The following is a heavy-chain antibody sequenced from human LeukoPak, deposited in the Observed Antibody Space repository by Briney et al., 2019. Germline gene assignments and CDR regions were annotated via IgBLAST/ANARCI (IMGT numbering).Heavy chain of an antibody. CDR3: ARLDDSSGYSLDY. D-gene: IGHD3-22*01. V-gene: IGHV4-34*01. J-gene: IGHJ4*02. CDR2: IYYSGST. CDR1: GGSFSGYY. Sequence: PSETLSLTCAVYGGSFSGYYWSWIRQPPGKGLEWIGYIYYSGSTYYNPSLKSRVTISVDTSKNQFSLKLSSVTAADTAVYYCARLDDSSGYSLDYWGQGTLVTVSS.